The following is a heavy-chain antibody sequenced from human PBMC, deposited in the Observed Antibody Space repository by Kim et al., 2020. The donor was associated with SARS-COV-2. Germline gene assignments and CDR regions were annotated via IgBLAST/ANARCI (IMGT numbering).Heavy chain of an antibody. CDR3: ANLDY. Sequence: IYYSGSTYYNPSLKSRVTISVDTSKNQFSLKLSSVTAADTAVYYCANLDYWGQGTLVTVSS. J-gene: IGHJ4*02. CDR2: IYYSGST. V-gene: IGHV4-39*01.